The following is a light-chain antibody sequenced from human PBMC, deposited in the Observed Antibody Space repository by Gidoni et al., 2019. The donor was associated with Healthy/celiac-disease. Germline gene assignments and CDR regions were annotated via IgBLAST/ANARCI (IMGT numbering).Light chain of an antibody. V-gene: IGKV1-27*01. CDR2: SAS. CDR1: QVIISY. Sequence: IQLTPSPSSLSASVGYRVTITCRVSQVIISYLNWYRQKPGKVPKLLIYSASNLQSGVPSRFSGSGNGTEFTLTSSRLQPEDVATYYGQRTYNDPPGVFTFGHGTKVDIK. CDR3: QRTYNDPPGVFT. J-gene: IGKJ3*01.